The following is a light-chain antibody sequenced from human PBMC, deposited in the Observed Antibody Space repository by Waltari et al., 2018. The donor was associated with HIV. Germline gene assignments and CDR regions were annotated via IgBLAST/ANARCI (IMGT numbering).Light chain of an antibody. CDR3: QQYGSSSWT. J-gene: IGKJ1*01. CDR2: GAS. CDR1: QSVSSSY. Sequence: ESVLTQSPGTLSLSPGERATLSCRASQSVSSSYLAWYQQKPGQAPRLLIYGASNRATGIPNRFSGSGSGTDFTLTISRLEPEDFAVYYGQQYGSSSWTFGQGTKVEIK. V-gene: IGKV3-20*01.